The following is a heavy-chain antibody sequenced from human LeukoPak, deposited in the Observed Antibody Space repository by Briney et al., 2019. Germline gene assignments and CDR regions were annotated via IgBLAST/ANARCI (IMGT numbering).Heavy chain of an antibody. CDR1: GFTLSDYW. Sequence: GGSLRLSCAASGFTLSDYWMNWVRQVPGKGPVWVSHISPDGRNIAYADSVKGRFTISRDSAKNTLYLQMNSLRVGDTAVYYCVRDGGGATPYDCWGQGTLVTVSS. V-gene: IGHV3-74*01. CDR2: ISPDGRNI. CDR3: VRDGGGATPYDC. D-gene: IGHD1-26*01. J-gene: IGHJ4*02.